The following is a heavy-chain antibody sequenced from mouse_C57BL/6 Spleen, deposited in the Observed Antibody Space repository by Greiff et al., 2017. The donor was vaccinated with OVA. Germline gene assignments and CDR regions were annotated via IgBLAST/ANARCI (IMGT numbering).Heavy chain of an antibody. J-gene: IGHJ2*01. CDR2: ILPGSGST. Sequence: VQLQQSGAELMKPGASVKLSCKATGYTFTGYWIEWVKQRPGHGLEWIGEILPGSGSTNYNEKFKGKATFTAETSSNTASLQLSILTTEDSAIYYCAGPSTTVPYYSDYWGQGTTLTVSS. CDR1: GYTFTGYW. V-gene: IGHV1-9*01. CDR3: AGPSTTVPYYSDY. D-gene: IGHD1-1*01.